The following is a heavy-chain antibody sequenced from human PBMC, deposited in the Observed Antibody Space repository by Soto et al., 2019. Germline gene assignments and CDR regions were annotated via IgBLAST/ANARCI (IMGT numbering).Heavy chain of an antibody. D-gene: IGHD2-15*01. CDR3: ARARWYGAFDV. Sequence: SETLSLTCAVSGFFISSGNYWGWIRKPPGKGLEWIGSIFHGGNTYYNPSLKSRVTISVDMSNNQFSLKLNSVTAADTAVYYCARARWYGAFDVWGQGTVVTVSS. CDR1: GFFISSGNY. V-gene: IGHV4-38-2*01. J-gene: IGHJ3*01. CDR2: IFHGGNT.